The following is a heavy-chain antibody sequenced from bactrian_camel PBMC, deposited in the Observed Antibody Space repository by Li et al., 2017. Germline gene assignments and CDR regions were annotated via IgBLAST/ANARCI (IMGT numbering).Heavy chain of an antibody. CDR1: GLTYSSSS. CDR2: ISSSGRT. D-gene: IGHD6*01. CDR3: TAEVDGGRWWFERAFGY. Sequence: HVQLVESGGGSVLAGGSLRLSCAASGLTYSSSSYCMGWFRQATGKAREGVAAISSSGRTIYTDSLKGRFTIFRDNAKNTVYLQINSLKFEDTALYYCTAEVDGGRWWFERAFGYWGQGTQVTVS. V-gene: IGHV3S53*01. J-gene: IGHJ6*01.